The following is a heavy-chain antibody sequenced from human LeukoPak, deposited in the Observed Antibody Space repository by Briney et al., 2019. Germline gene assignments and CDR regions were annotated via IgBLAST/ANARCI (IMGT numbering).Heavy chain of an antibody. V-gene: IGHV3-66*02. Sequence: GGSLRLSCAASGFIASGFPFSSYSMSWVRQAQGKGLEWVSTIYYADDYTYYADSVKGRFTISRDDSKNTLYLQMGSLRAEDMAVYYCARARSFLSYMDVWGKGTTVTISS. CDR3: ARARSFLSYMDV. CDR1: ASGFPFSSYS. D-gene: IGHD3-10*01. J-gene: IGHJ6*03. CDR2: IYYADDYT.